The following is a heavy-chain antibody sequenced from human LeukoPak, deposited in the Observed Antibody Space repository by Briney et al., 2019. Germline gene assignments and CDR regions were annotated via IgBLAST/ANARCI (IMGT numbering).Heavy chain of an antibody. CDR2: IASSGSIM. D-gene: IGHD1-7*01. V-gene: IGHV3-48*01. CDR3: AKDLGGTAFDY. J-gene: IGHJ4*02. Sequence: GGSLRLSCAASGFTFNKFTMNWVRQAPGKGLEWVSYIASSGSIMYYADSVKGRFTISRDNSKNTLYLQMNSLRAEDTAVYYCAKDLGGTAFDYWGQGTLVTVSS. CDR1: GFTFNKFT.